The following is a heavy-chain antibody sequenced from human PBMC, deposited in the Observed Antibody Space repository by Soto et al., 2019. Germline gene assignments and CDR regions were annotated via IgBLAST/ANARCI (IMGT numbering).Heavy chain of an antibody. Sequence: GASVKVSCKASGGTFSSYAISWVRQAPGQGLEWMGGIIPIFGTANYAQKFQGRVTITADESTTTAYMELSSLRSDDTAVYYCAKDGGREGYFGNWFDPWGQGTLVTVSS. J-gene: IGHJ5*02. D-gene: IGHD2-15*01. CDR1: GGTFSSYA. CDR2: IIPIFGTA. V-gene: IGHV1-69*13. CDR3: AKDGGREGYFGNWFDP.